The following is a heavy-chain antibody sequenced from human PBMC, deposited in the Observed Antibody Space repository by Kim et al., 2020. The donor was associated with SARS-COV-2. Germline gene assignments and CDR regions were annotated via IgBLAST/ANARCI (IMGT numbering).Heavy chain of an antibody. V-gene: IGHV3-23*03. J-gene: IGHJ4*01. Sequence: GGSLRLSCAASGFTFSSYAMTWVRQAPGKGLEWVSLIYSDGSGTYYADSVKGRFTISRDNSKNTLYLQMNSLRVEDTAVYYCAKGGYDILTPLDYWGHGTLVTVSS. CDR2: IYSDGSGT. CDR3: AKGGYDILTPLDY. CDR1: GFTFSSYA. D-gene: IGHD3-9*01.